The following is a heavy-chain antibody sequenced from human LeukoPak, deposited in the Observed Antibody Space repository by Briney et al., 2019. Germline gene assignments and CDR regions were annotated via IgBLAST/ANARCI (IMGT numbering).Heavy chain of an antibody. CDR3: ARYDGYDLRY. CDR2: VNEGGSEK. D-gene: IGHD5-12*01. V-gene: IGHV3-7*04. Sequence: GGSLRLSCAASGFTFSNYWMSWVRQAPGKGLDWVAKVNEGGSEKHYVDSVKGRFTISRDNAKNSLYLEMNGLRAEDTAVYYCARYDGYDLRYWGQGTLVTVSS. CDR1: GFTFSNYW. J-gene: IGHJ4*02.